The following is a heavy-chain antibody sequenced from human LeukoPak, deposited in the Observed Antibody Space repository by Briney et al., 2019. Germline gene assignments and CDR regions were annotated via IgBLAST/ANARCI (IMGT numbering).Heavy chain of an antibody. CDR1: GFTFNAYS. Sequence: GGSLRLSCAASGFTFNAYSMNWVRQAPGKGLEWVSYISGESGTIHYADSVKGRFTISRDNAKNSLYLQMNSLRAEDTAVYYCAKDPVYGSGQSHPSDYWGQGTLVTVSS. CDR3: AKDPVYGSGQSHPSDY. V-gene: IGHV3-48*04. J-gene: IGHJ4*02. D-gene: IGHD3-3*01. CDR2: ISGESGTI.